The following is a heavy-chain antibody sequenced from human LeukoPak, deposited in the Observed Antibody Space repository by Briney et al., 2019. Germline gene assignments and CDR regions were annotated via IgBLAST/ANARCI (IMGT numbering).Heavy chain of an antibody. Sequence: EASVKVSCKASGYTFTSYGISWVRQAPGQGGEWMGWISAYNGNTNYAQKLQGRVTMTTDTSTSTAYMELRSLRSEDTAVYYCARDRMYNWNDVSGYGYFDYWGQGTLVTVSS. CDR3: ARDRMYNWNDVSGYGYFDY. J-gene: IGHJ4*02. D-gene: IGHD1-20*01. CDR1: GYTFTSYG. V-gene: IGHV1-18*01. CDR2: ISAYNGNT.